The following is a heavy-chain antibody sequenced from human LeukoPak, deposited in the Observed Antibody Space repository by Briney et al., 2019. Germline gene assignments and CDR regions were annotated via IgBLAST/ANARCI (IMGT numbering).Heavy chain of an antibody. J-gene: IGHJ3*02. V-gene: IGHV4-59*12. Sequence: SETLSLTCTVSGGSISSYYWSWIRQPPGKGLGWIGYIHYSGSTNYNPSLKSRVTISVDTSKNQFSLKLSSVTAADTAVYYCARPAIVPAARGRAFDIWGQGTMVTVSS. CDR1: GGSISSYY. D-gene: IGHD2-2*01. CDR3: ARPAIVPAARGRAFDI. CDR2: IHYSGST.